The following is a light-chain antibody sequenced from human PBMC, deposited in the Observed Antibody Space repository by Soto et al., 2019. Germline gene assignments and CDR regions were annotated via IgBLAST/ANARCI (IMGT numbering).Light chain of an antibody. CDR1: QTVRNNY. J-gene: IGKJ1*01. V-gene: IGKV3-11*01. CDR3: QQRSNWLET. CDR2: DAS. Sequence: LPLSDSTLPLPPGAIATLSFIASQTVRNNYLAWYQQKPGQAPRLLIYDASNRATGIPARFSGRGSGTDFTLTISSLEPEVFAVYYCQQRSNWLETFGQGTK.